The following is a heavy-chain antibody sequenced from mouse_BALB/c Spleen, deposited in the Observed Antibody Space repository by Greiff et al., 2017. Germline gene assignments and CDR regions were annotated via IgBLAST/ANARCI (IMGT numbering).Heavy chain of an antibody. V-gene: IGHV1-77*01. CDR1: GYTFTDYY. CDR2: IYPGSGNT. J-gene: IGHJ2*01. D-gene: IGHD1-1*01. Sequence: VQLQQSGAELARPGASVKLSCKASGYTFTDYYINWVKQRTGQGLEWIGEIYPGSGNTYYNEKFKGKATLTADKSSSTAYMQLSSLTSEDSAVYFCARGILLLRSFDYWGQGTTLTVSS. CDR3: ARGILLLRSFDY.